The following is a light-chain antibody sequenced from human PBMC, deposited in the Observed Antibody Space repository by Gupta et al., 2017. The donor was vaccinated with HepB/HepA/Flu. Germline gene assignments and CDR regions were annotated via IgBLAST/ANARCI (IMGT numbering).Light chain of an antibody. Sequence: SYELTQPPSVSVSPGQTARITCSGDALPKQYAYWFQQKPGQAPVLVIYKDSERPSGIPERFSGSSSGTIVTLTISGAQAEDEADYYCQSADSSGTPVVFGGGTKLTVL. CDR1: ALPKQY. J-gene: IGLJ2*01. CDR3: QSADSSGTPVV. V-gene: IGLV3-25*03. CDR2: KDS.